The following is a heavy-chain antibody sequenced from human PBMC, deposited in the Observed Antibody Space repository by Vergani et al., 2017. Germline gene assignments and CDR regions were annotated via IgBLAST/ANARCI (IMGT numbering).Heavy chain of an antibody. CDR2: IFSDGYT. J-gene: IGHJ1*01. CDR3: ASQYYDFWSGRD. V-gene: IGHV3-66*04. CDR1: GFTVSSHY. Sequence: QLVVSGGDLVQPGGSLRLSCAVSGFTVSSHYMSWVRQAPGKGLEWVSVIFSDGYTYYADSVKGRFTISRDDSKNSLYLQMNSLRAEDTAVYYCASQYYDFWSGRDWGQGTLVTVSS. D-gene: IGHD3-3*01.